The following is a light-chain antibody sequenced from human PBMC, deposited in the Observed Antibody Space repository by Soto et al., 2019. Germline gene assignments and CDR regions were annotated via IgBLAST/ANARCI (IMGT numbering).Light chain of an antibody. CDR3: QQRSNWPPEVT. Sequence: EIVLTQSPDTLSLSPGERATLSCRASQSVGSSLAWYQQKPGQAPRLLIYDASNRVTGIPARFSGSGSGTDFTLTISSLEPEDFAVYYCQQRSNWPPEVTFGPGTKVDIK. J-gene: IGKJ3*01. V-gene: IGKV3-11*01. CDR2: DAS. CDR1: QSVGSS.